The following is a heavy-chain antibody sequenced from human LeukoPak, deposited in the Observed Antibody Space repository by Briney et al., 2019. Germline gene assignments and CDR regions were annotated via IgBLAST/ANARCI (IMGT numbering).Heavy chain of an antibody. D-gene: IGHD4-23*01. Sequence: SETLSLTCTVSAGSINKYYWSWIRQPPGKGLEWIGYIYYSGSTDYNPSLKSRVTISVDTSKNQFSLRLSSVTAADTAVYYCARLPTTVVTPIWYFDLWGRGTLVTVSS. V-gene: IGHV4-59*12. CDR3: ARLPTTVVTPIWYFDL. CDR2: IYYSGST. J-gene: IGHJ2*01. CDR1: AGSINKYY.